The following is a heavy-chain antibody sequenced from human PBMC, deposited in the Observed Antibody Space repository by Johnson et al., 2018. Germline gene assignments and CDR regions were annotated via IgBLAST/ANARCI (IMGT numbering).Heavy chain of an antibody. V-gene: IGHV3-15*01. Sequence: VQLVESGGGLVQPGGSLRLSCAASGFSFSDYGMSWVRQAPGKGLEWVARIKSKSEGGTVDYGAPVKGRFTISRDDSKNMVYLQMNSLKSEDTAVYYCADPGGVDGWGQGTTVTVSS. CDR1: GFSFSDYG. CDR3: ADPGGVDG. CDR2: IKSKSEGGTV. J-gene: IGHJ6*02. D-gene: IGHD1-26*01.